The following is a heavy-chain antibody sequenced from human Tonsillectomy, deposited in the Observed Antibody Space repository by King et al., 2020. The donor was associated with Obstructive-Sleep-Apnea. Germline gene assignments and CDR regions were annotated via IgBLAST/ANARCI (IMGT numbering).Heavy chain of an antibody. V-gene: IGHV1-46*03. CDR1: GYTFTSYY. CDR2: INPSGGSR. Sequence: QVQLVESGAEVKKPGASVKVSCKASGYTFTSYYMHWVRQAPGQGLEWMGIINPSGGSRSYAQKFQGRLTMTRDTSTSTVYMELSSLRSEDTAVYYCARDHRTVSTTYYYGMDVWGQGTTVTVSS. J-gene: IGHJ6*02. D-gene: IGHD4-11*01. CDR3: ARDHRTVSTTYYYGMDV.